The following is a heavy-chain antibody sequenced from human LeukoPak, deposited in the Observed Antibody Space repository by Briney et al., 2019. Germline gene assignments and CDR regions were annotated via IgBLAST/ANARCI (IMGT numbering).Heavy chain of an antibody. Sequence: SETLSLTCTVSGGSISSYYWSWIRQPPGKGLEWIRYIYYSGSTNYNPSLKSRVTISVDTSKNQFSLKLSSVTAADTAMYCCARDRGYSYGSLYYYNMDVWGQGTTVTVSS. V-gene: IGHV4-59*01. D-gene: IGHD5-18*01. CDR2: IYYSGST. CDR1: GGSISSYY. CDR3: ARDRGYSYGSLYYYNMDV. J-gene: IGHJ6*02.